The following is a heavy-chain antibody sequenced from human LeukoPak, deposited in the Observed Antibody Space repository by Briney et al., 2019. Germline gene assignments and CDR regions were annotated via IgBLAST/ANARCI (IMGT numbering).Heavy chain of an antibody. CDR3: AKIGGRDSGHYYHYMDV. CDR2: IYYSGGT. D-gene: IGHD2-15*01. J-gene: IGHJ6*03. CDR1: GGSISSTTYY. Sequence: SETLSLTCTVSGGSISSTTYYWGWIRQPPGKGLEWIGSIYYSGGTYYNPSLKSRVTISVDTSKNQFSLKLSSVTATDTAVYYCAKIGGRDSGHYYHYMDVWGKGTTVTASS. V-gene: IGHV4-39*07.